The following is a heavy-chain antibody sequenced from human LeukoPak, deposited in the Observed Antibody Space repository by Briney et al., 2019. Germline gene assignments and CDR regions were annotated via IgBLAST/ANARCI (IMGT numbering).Heavy chain of an antibody. CDR1: GGTFSSYA. V-gene: IGHV1-69*05. CDR3: PRGIRDYYFDY. D-gene: IGHD2-21*01. CDR2: IIPIFGTA. J-gene: IGHJ4*02. Sequence: ASVKVSCKASGGTFSSYAISWVRQAPGQGLEWMGRIIPIFGTANYAQKFQGRVTITTDESTSTAYMELSSLRSEDTAVYYCPRGIRDYYFDYWGQGTLVTVSS.